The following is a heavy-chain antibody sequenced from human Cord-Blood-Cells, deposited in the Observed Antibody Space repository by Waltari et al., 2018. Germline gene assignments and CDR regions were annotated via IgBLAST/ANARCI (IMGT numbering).Heavy chain of an antibody. J-gene: IGHJ4*02. CDR2: ISWNSGSI. CDR3: AKGVYSSSFYYFDY. CDR1: GFPFDDYA. Sequence: EVQLVESGGGLVQPGRSLRLSCAASGFPFDDYAMPCVRQAPGKGLEWVSGISWNSGSIGYADSVKCRFTISRDNAKNSLYLQMNSLRAEDTALYYCAKGVYSSSFYYFDYWGQGTLVTVSS. V-gene: IGHV3-9*01. D-gene: IGHD6-6*01.